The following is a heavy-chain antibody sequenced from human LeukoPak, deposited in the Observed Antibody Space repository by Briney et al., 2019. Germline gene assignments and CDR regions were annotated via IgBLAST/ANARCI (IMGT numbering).Heavy chain of an antibody. Sequence: SETLSLTCSVSGGSISSYYWSWIRQPPGKGLEWIGYIYYSGSTNYNPSLKSRVTISVDTSKNQFSLKLSSVTAADTAVYYRARVPGNYDFWNPVGAFDIWGQGTMVTVSS. D-gene: IGHD3-3*01. CDR2: IYYSGST. J-gene: IGHJ3*02. CDR1: GGSISSYY. V-gene: IGHV4-59*01. CDR3: ARVPGNYDFWNPVGAFDI.